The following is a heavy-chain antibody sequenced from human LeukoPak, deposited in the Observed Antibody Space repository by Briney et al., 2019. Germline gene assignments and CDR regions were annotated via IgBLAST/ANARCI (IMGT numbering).Heavy chain of an antibody. D-gene: IGHD3-22*01. J-gene: IGHJ4*02. V-gene: IGHV1-46*03. CDR3: ARVPITMIVALDY. CDR2: INPSGGST. CDR1: GYTFTSYC. Sequence: GASVKVSCKASGYTFTSYCMHWVRQAPGQGLEWMGIINPSGGSTSYAQKFQGRVTMTRDTSTCTVYMELSSLRSEDTAVYYCARVPITMIVALDYWGQGTLVTVSS.